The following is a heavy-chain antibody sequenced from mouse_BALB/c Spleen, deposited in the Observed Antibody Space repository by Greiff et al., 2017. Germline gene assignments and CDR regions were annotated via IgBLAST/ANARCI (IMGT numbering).Heavy chain of an antibody. D-gene: IGHD1-1*01. CDR2: ISYSGST. Sequence: EVKLMESGPGLVKPSQSLSLTCTVTGYSITSDYAWNWIRQFPGNKLEWMGYISYSGSTSYNPSLKSRISITRDTSKNQFFLQLNSVTTEDTATYYCARSAYYYGSSPYFDYWGQGTTLTVSS. V-gene: IGHV3-2*02. J-gene: IGHJ2*01. CDR1: GYSITSDYA. CDR3: ARSAYYYGSSPYFDY.